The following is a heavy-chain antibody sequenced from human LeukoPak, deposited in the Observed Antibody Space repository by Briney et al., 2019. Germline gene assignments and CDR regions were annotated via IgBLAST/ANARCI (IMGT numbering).Heavy chain of an antibody. Sequence: PGGSLRLSCAASGFTFSSYAMNWVRQAPGKGLEWVAVISGSGSRTYFADSVKGRFTISRDDSRNTLYLQMNNLRAEDTAVYYCAMLFSLDYWGQGTLVTVSS. CDR1: GFTFSSYA. V-gene: IGHV3-23*01. D-gene: IGHD3-10*01. CDR3: AMLFSLDY. J-gene: IGHJ4*02. CDR2: ISGSGSRT.